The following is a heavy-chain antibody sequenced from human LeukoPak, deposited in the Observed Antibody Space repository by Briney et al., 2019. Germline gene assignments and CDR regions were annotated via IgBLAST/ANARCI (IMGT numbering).Heavy chain of an antibody. CDR2: IYYSGGT. D-gene: IGHD5-12*01. J-gene: IGHJ4*02. CDR3: ARAPATWGNYFDY. CDR1: GGSISSYY. Sequence: KPSETLSLTCTVSGGSISSYYWSWIRQPPGKGLEWIGYIYYSGGTNYNPSLKSRVTISVDTSKNQFSLKLSSVTTADTAVYYCARAPATWGNYFDYWGQGTLVTVSS. V-gene: IGHV4-59*01.